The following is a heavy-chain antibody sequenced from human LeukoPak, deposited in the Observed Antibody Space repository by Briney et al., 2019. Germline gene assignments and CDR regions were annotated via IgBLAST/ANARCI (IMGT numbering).Heavy chain of an antibody. J-gene: IGHJ3*02. D-gene: IGHD6-13*01. CDR1: GGSISSSSYY. V-gene: IGHV4-39*02. CDR3: ARDSPSSWLIENAFDI. CDR2: IYYSGST. Sequence: PSETLSLTCTVSGGSISSSSYYWGWIRQPPGKGLEWIGSIYYSGSTYYKPPLKSRVTISLDTSKNQFSLKLSSVTAADTAVYYCARDSPSSWLIENAFDIWGQGTMVTVSS.